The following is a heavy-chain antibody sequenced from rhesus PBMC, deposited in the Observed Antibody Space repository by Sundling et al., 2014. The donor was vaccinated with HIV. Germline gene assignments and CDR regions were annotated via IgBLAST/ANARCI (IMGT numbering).Heavy chain of an antibody. V-gene: IGHV4-173*01. D-gene: IGHD1-1-1*01. CDR1: GGSISSNY. Sequence: QVQLQESGPGLVKPSETLSLTCAVSGGSISSNYWNWIRQPPGKGLEWIGRISDSGINHRLXPLPQESSHHFNRHVQESVLLEAELCDAADTAVYYCARLYTWNSIPYALDSWAKGSSSPSPQ. CDR3: ARLYTWNSIPYALDS. J-gene: IGHJ6*01. CDR2: ISDSGINH.